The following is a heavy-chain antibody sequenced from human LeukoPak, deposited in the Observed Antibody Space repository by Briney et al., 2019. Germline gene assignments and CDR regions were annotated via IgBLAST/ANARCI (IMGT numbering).Heavy chain of an antibody. Sequence: GGSLRLSCAASGFTFSSYWMSWVRQAPGKGLEWVANIKQDGSEKYYVDSVKGRFTISRDNAKNSLYLQMNSLRAEDTAVYYCTRWDGSSWTSDRFDYWGQGTLVTVSS. CDR3: TRWDGSSWTSDRFDY. J-gene: IGHJ4*02. CDR1: GFTFSSYW. CDR2: IKQDGSEK. V-gene: IGHV3-7*04. D-gene: IGHD6-13*01.